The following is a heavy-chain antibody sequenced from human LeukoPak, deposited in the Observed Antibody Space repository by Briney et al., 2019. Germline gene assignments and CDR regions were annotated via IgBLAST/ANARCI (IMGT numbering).Heavy chain of an antibody. V-gene: IGHV3-43D*03. Sequence: PGGSLRLSCAASGFTFDDYAMHWVRRAPGKGLEWVSLISWDGGSTYYADSVKGRFTISRDNSKNSLYLQMNSLRAEDTALYYCAKDYCSSTSCHVDYWGQGALVTVSS. CDR1: GFTFDDYA. CDR3: AKDYCSSTSCHVDY. D-gene: IGHD2-2*01. CDR2: ISWDGGST. J-gene: IGHJ4*02.